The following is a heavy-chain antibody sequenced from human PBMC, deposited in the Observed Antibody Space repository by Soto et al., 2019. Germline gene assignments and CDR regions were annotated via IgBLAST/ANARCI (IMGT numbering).Heavy chain of an antibody. V-gene: IGHV1-69*01. D-gene: IGHD3-10*01. CDR3: ARRPITMVRGSSTDNWFDP. Sequence: QVQLVQSGAEVKKPGSSVKVSCKASGGTFSSYAISWVRQAPGQGLEWMGGIIPIFGTANYAQKLQGRVTITAEESTSTAHMELSSLRSEDTVVYYCARRPITMVRGSSTDNWFDPWGQGTLVTVSS. CDR2: IIPIFGTA. CDR1: GGTFSSYA. J-gene: IGHJ5*02.